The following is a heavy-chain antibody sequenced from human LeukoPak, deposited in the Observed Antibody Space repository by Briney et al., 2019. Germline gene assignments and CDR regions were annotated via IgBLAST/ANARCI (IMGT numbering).Heavy chain of an antibody. Sequence: GGSLRLSCAASGFTFSSNYMSWVRQAPGKGLEWVSVIYSGGSTYYADSVKGRFTISRDNSKNTLYLQMNSLRAEDTAVYYCAKGGSSDAFDIWGQGTMVTVSS. D-gene: IGHD2-15*01. CDR1: GFTFSSNY. V-gene: IGHV3-53*01. CDR2: IYSGGST. J-gene: IGHJ3*02. CDR3: AKGGSSDAFDI.